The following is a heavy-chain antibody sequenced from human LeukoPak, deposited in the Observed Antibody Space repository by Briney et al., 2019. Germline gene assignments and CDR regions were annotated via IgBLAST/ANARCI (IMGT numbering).Heavy chain of an antibody. CDR3: ARVPCSSTSCYQYYYYMDV. Sequence: SETLSLTCTVSGGSISSYYWSWIRQPPGKGLEWIGYIYYSGSTNYNPSLKSRVTISVDTSKNQFSLKLSSVTAADTAVYYCARVPCSSTSCYQYYYYMDVWGKGTTVTVSS. CDR1: GGSISSYY. D-gene: IGHD2-2*01. J-gene: IGHJ6*03. V-gene: IGHV4-59*01. CDR2: IYYSGST.